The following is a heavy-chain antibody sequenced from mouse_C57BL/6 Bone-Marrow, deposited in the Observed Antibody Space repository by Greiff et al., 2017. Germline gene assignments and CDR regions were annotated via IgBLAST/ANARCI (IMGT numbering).Heavy chain of an antibody. CDR2: IDPETGGT. CDR3: TRSARRFDY. CDR1: GYTFTDYE. V-gene: IGHV1-15*01. D-gene: IGHD3-1*01. Sequence: QVQLQQSGAELVRPGASVTLSCKASGYTFTDYEMHWVKQTPVHGLEWIGAIDPETGGTAYNQKFKGKAILTADKSSSTAYMELRSLTSEDSAGYYCTRSARRFDYWGQGTTLTGSS. J-gene: IGHJ2*01.